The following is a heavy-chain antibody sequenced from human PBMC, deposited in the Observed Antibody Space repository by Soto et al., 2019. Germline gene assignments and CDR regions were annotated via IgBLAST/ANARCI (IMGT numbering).Heavy chain of an antibody. CDR2: INAGNGNT. J-gene: IGHJ4*02. D-gene: IGHD1-20*01. Sequence: GASVKVSCKASGYTFTSYAIHWVRQAPGQRLEWMGWINAGNGNTKYSQKFQGRVTITRDTSASTAYMELSSLRSEDTAVYYCARGITLPTPLDYWGQGTLVTVSS. CDR1: GYTFTSYA. CDR3: ARGITLPTPLDY. V-gene: IGHV1-3*01.